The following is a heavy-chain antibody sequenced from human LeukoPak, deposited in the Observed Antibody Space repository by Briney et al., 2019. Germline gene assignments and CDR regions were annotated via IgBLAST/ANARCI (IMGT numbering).Heavy chain of an antibody. D-gene: IGHD3-16*01. CDR3: ARDPLGENWFDP. CDR2: IIPVLNIA. V-gene: IGHV1-69*04. J-gene: IGHJ5*02. CDR1: GGTFSSYA. Sequence: GASVKVSCKASGGTFSSYAISWVRQAPGQGLEWMGRIIPVLNIANYAQKFQGRVTITADKSTSTAYMELSSLRSEDTAVYYCARDPLGENWFDPWGQGTLVTVSS.